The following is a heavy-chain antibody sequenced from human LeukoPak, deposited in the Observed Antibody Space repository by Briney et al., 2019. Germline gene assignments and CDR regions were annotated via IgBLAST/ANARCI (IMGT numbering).Heavy chain of an antibody. Sequence: ASVKVSCKASGYTFTGYYMHWVRQAPGQGLEWMGWINPNSGGTDYAQKFQGRVTMTRDTAINTAYMELSRLRSDDTAVYYCARGDDDSSSRSEVYFDSWGQGTLVTVSS. CDR1: GYTFTGYY. CDR3: ARGDDDSSSRSEVYFDS. V-gene: IGHV1-2*02. D-gene: IGHD6-13*01. J-gene: IGHJ4*02. CDR2: INPNSGGT.